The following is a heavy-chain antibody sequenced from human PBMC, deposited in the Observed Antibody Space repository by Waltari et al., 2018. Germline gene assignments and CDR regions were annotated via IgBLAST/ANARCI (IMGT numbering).Heavy chain of an antibody. J-gene: IGHJ6*02. CDR1: GGSISSYY. D-gene: IGHD3-3*01. CDR2: IYYSGST. V-gene: IGHV4-59*01. Sequence: QVQLQESGPGLVKPSETLSLTCTVSGGSISSYYWSWIRQPPGKGLEWIGYIYYSGSTNSTPSLKSRVTISVDTSKNQFSLKLSSVTAADTAVYYCARERAGYDSYYYYYYGMDVWGQGTTVTVSS. CDR3: ARERAGYDSYYYYYYGMDV.